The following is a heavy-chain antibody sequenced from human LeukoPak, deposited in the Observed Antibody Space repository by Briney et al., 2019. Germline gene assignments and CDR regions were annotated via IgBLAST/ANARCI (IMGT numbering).Heavy chain of an antibody. J-gene: IGHJ5*02. D-gene: IGHD3-10*01. V-gene: IGHV4-59*01. Sequence: SETPSPTRTVSGGPTSSYYWSLIPQPPRKGPEWIGDIYYSGSTNYNPSLKSRVTISVDTSKNQFSLKLSSVTAADTAVYYCARGSYGSGSYLGLNWFDPWGQGTLVTVSS. CDR3: ARGSYGSGSYLGLNWFDP. CDR2: IYYSGST. CDR1: GGPTSSYY.